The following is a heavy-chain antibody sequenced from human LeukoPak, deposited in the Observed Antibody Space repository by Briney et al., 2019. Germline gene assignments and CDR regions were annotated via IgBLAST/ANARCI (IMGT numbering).Heavy chain of an antibody. Sequence: PGGSLRLSCAASGFTFSSYWMSWVRQAPGKGLEWVANIKQDGSEKYYVDSVKGRFTISRDNAKNSLYLQMNSLRAEDTAVYYCARAQQRPYGFGVYYYYYYMDVWGKGTTVTVSS. V-gene: IGHV3-7*01. D-gene: IGHD6-13*01. CDR2: IKQDGSEK. CDR1: GFTFSSYW. J-gene: IGHJ6*03. CDR3: ARAQQRPYGFGVYYYYYYMDV.